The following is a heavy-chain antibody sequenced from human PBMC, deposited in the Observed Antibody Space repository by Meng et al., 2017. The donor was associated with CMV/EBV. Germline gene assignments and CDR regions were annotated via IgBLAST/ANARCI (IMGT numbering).Heavy chain of an antibody. CDR3: ARFIADYGHYYFDY. Sequence: SETLSLTCTVSGGSISSSSYYWGWFRQSPGKGLEWIGNIYYSGSTYYNPSLQSRVTLSVDTSKNEFTLNLNSVTAADTAVFYCARFIADYGHYYFDYWGQGTLVTVSS. D-gene: IGHD4-17*01. J-gene: IGHJ4*02. CDR2: IYYSGST. V-gene: IGHV4-39*06. CDR1: GGSISSSSYY.